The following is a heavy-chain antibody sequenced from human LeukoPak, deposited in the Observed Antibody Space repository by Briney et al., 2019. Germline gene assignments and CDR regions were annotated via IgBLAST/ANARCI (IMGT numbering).Heavy chain of an antibody. V-gene: IGHV3-64*01. CDR3: ARVARPSGYYYYMDV. Sequence: PGGSLRLSCAASGFTFSSYAMHWVRQAPGKGLEYVSAISSNGGSTYYANSVKGRFTISRDNSKNTLHLQMGSLRAEDMAVYYCARVARPSGYYYYMDVWGKGTTVTVSS. CDR2: ISSNGGST. J-gene: IGHJ6*03. CDR1: GFTFSSYA. D-gene: IGHD5-12*01.